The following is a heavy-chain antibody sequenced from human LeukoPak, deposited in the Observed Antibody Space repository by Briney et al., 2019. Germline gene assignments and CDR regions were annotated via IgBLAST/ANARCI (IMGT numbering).Heavy chain of an antibody. CDR3: ARVGIDNWFDP. Sequence: GGSLRLSCVASGFTFSDHYMDWVRQAPGKGLEWVGRIRDKANSYTTEYGASVKGRYTVSRDDSKTSLYLQMNTLKTEDTAVYYCARVGIDNWFDPWGQGTLVTVSS. J-gene: IGHJ5*02. V-gene: IGHV3-72*01. CDR1: GFTFSDHY. CDR2: IRDKANSYTT. D-gene: IGHD1-26*01.